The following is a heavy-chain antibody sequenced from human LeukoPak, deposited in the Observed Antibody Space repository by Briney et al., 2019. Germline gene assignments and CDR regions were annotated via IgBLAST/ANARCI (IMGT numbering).Heavy chain of an antibody. J-gene: IGHJ4*02. CDR2: IYTSGST. CDR1: GGSISSGSYY. CDR3: AAMFWSGYYTGVDY. Sequence: SETLSLTCTVSGGSISSGSYYWSWIRQPAGKGLEWIGRIYTSGSTNYNPSLKSRVTISVDTSKNQFYLKLSSVTAADTAVYYCAAMFWSGYYTGVDYWGQGTLVTVSS. V-gene: IGHV4-61*02. D-gene: IGHD3-3*01.